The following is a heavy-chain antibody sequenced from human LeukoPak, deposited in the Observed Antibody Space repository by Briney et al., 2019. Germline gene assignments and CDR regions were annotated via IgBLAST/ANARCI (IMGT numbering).Heavy chain of an antibody. CDR3: ARDRTSGHSNFFPY. Sequence: SVKVSCKASGGPFGGYAISWVRQAPGQGPEWMGGIVPAYGTANYAQKFKGRVTITADESTTTAYMELSSLRSEDTAMYYCARDRTSGHSNFFPYWGPGTLVTVSS. J-gene: IGHJ4*02. D-gene: IGHD4-11*01. CDR2: IVPAYGTA. V-gene: IGHV1-69*13. CDR1: GGPFGGYA.